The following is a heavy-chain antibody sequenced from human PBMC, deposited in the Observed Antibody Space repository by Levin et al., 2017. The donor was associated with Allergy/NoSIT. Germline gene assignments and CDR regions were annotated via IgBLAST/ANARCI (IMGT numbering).Heavy chain of an antibody. J-gene: IGHJ6*03. CDR2: IYYSGST. V-gene: IGHV4-39*01. Sequence: SQTLSLPCTVSGGSIRSSSYYWGWIRQPPGKGLEWIGSIYYSGSTYYNPSLKSRVTISVDTSKNQFSLKLSSVTAADTAVYYCARRRVDTAMVYYYYYYYMDVWGKGTTVTVSS. CDR1: GGSIRSSSYY. D-gene: IGHD5-18*01. CDR3: ARRRVDTAMVYYYYYYYMDV.